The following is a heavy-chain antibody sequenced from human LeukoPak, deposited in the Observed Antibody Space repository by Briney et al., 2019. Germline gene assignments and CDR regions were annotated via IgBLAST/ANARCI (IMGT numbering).Heavy chain of an antibody. V-gene: IGHV3-20*04. J-gene: IGHJ4*02. CDR1: GFSFDDYG. CDR2: INWDGGSA. CDR3: ARDRLAATGLFDY. Sequence: GGSLRLSCAASGFSFDDYGMSWVRHAPGKGLEWVSGINWDGGSAAYADSVKGRFTISRDNAKNSLYLQMNSLRTEDTAFYYCARDRLAATGLFDYWGQGTLVTVSS. D-gene: IGHD6-13*01.